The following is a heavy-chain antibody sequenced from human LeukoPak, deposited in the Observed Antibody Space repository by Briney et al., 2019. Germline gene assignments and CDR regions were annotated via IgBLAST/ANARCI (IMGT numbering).Heavy chain of an antibody. V-gene: IGHV3-48*01. Sequence: GGSLRLSCAASGFTFSSYSMNWVRQAPGKGLEWVSYISSSSSTIYYADSVKGRFTISRDYSNNMLYLQMSSLRADDTAVYYCAKEYSSGWYGPLDYWGQGALVTVSS. D-gene: IGHD6-19*01. CDR2: ISSSSSTI. CDR3: AKEYSSGWYGPLDY. J-gene: IGHJ4*02. CDR1: GFTFSSYS.